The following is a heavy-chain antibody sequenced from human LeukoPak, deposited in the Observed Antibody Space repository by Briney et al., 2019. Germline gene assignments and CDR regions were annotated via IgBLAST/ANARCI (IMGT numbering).Heavy chain of an antibody. J-gene: IGHJ4*02. CDR2: SSFDENNK. Sequence: GGSLRLSCAASRFSFSAYPMGWVRRAPGKGLEWLAVSSFDENNKYYADSVRGRFTISRDNSKNTVYLQMDSLRPEDTAIYYCAKDSYGGYNDFGIDSWGQGTLVSVSS. D-gene: IGHD5-12*01. V-gene: IGHV3-30*18. CDR1: RFSFSAYP. CDR3: AKDSYGGYNDFGIDS.